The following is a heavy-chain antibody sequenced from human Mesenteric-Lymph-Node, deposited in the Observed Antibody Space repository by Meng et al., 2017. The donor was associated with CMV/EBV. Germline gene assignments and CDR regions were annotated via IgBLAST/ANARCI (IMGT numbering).Heavy chain of an antibody. V-gene: IGHV1-18*01. J-gene: IGHJ4*02. CDR3: ARSLSTDYYDY. Sequence: SCQASVYTVNSYGISWVRQAPGQGLEWMGSTNTYNGNTNYAQKFHGRVTMTTDTSTSTAYMKVRGMKSDDSAVYYCARSLSTDYYDYSGQGTLVTVSS. CDR1: VYTVNSYG. CDR2: TNTYNGNT.